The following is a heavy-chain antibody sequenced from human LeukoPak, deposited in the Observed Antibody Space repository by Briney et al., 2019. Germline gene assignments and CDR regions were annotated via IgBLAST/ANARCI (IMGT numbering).Heavy chain of an antibody. Sequence: SETLFLTCAVYGGSFSGYYWSWIRQPPGKGLEWIGEINHSGSTNYNPSLKSRVTISVDTSKNQFSLRLSSVTAADTAVYYCARVYYDSSGPHNWFDPWGQGTLVTVSS. CDR2: INHSGST. CDR3: ARVYYDSSGPHNWFDP. V-gene: IGHV4-34*01. CDR1: GGSFSGYY. J-gene: IGHJ5*02. D-gene: IGHD3-22*01.